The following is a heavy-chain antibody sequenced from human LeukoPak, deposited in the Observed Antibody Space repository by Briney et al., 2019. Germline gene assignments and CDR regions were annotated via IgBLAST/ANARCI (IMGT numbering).Heavy chain of an antibody. CDR1: GFTFSSYS. CDR2: ISSSGSTI. V-gene: IGHV3-48*04. J-gene: IGHJ4*02. CDR3: ARDITWIQLWSDDY. D-gene: IGHD5-18*01. Sequence: GGSLRLSCAASGFTFSSYSMNWVRQAPGKGLEWVSYISSSGSTIYYADSVKGRFTISRDNAKNSLYLQMNSLRAEDTAVYYCARDITWIQLWSDDYWGQGTLVTVSS.